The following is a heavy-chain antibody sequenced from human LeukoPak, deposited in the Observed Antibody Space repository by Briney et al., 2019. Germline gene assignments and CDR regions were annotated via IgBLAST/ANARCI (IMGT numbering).Heavy chain of an antibody. CDR2: IYYSGST. J-gene: IGHJ6*02. CDR1: GGSVSSGLYY. D-gene: IGHD6-13*01. Sequence: SETLSLTCTVSGGSVSSGLYYWSWIRQPPGKGLEWIGYIYYSGSTNYNPSLKSRVTISVDTSKNQFSLKLSSVTAADTAVYYCARWGQLGPAGYYYYGMDVWGQGTTVTVSS. V-gene: IGHV4-61*01. CDR3: ARWGQLGPAGYYYYGMDV.